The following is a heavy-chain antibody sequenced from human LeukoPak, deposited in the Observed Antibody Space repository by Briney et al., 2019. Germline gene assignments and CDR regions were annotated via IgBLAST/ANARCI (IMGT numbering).Heavy chain of an antibody. CDR2: IYYSGGT. CDR1: GGSISSGGYY. CDR3: ARDNPRGSIAD. D-gene: IGHD6-6*01. V-gene: IGHV4-31*03. J-gene: IGHJ4*02. Sequence: PSETLSLTCTVSGGSISSGGYYWSWVRQHPGKGLEWIGYIYYSGGTYYNPSLKSRVTISVDTSKNQFSLKLSSVTAADTAVYYCARDNPRGSIADWGQGTLVTVSS.